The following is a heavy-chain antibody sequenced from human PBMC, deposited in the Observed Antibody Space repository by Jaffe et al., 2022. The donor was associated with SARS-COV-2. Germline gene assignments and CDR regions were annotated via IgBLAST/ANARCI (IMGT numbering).Heavy chain of an antibody. J-gene: IGHJ4*02. D-gene: IGHD5-12*01. Sequence: EVQLVESGGGLVQPGRSLRLSCAASGFTFDDYAMHWVRQAPGKGLEWVSGITWNSGTIDYADSVKGRFTISRDNAKNSLYLQMNTLRAEDTALYYCAKEDGYNNYFHYWGQGTLVTVSS. V-gene: IGHV3-9*01. CDR2: ITWNSGTI. CDR3: AKEDGYNNYFHY. CDR1: GFTFDDYA.